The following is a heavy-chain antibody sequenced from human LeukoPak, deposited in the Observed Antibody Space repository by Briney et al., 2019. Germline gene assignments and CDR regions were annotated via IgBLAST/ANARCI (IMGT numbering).Heavy chain of an antibody. Sequence: ASVNVSCKASGYTFTSYAMHWVRQAPGQRREWMGWINAGNGNTKYSQKFQGRVTITRDTSASTAYMELSSLRSEDTAVYYCATCSGGSCYGDYYYGMDVWGQGTTVTVSS. V-gene: IGHV1-3*01. CDR3: ATCSGGSCYGDYYYGMDV. CDR1: GYTFTSYA. CDR2: INAGNGNT. J-gene: IGHJ6*02. D-gene: IGHD2-15*01.